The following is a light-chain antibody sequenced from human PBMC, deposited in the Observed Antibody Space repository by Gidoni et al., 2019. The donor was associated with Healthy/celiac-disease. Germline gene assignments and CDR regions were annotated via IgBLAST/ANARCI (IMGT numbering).Light chain of an antibody. CDR2: GAS. Sequence: EIALTPSPATLSVSPGERATLSCRASQSVSSNLAWYQQKPGQAPRLLIYGASTRATGIPARCSGSGSGTEFTLTISSLQSEDFAVYYCQQYNNWPPRSFGQGTKVEIK. J-gene: IGKJ1*01. CDR1: QSVSSN. V-gene: IGKV3-15*01. CDR3: QQYNNWPPRS.